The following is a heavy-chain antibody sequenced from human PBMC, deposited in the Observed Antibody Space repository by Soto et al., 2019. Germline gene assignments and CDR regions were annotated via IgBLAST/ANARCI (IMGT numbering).Heavy chain of an antibody. CDR2: IFSNDEK. J-gene: IGHJ5*02. CDR1: GFSLSNAGLG. CDR3: ASTYSTSWYWFDP. V-gene: IGHV2-26*04. D-gene: IGHD6-13*01. Sequence: QVTVKESGPVLVKPTETLTLTCTVSGFSLSNAGLGVSWIRQPPGKALEWLAHIFSNDEKSYSTSLKSRLTISKDTXKSQVVLTMTNMDPMDTATYYCASTYSTSWYWFDPWGQGTLVTVSS.